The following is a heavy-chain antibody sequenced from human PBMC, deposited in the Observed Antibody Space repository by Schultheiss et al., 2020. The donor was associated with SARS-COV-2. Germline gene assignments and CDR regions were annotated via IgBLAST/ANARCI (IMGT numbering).Heavy chain of an antibody. V-gene: IGHV4-61*01. J-gene: IGHJ3*01. D-gene: IGHD2-15*01. CDR1: GGSVTSSSYY. CDR3: ARGFCSGGTCYNL. Sequence: SQTLSLTCTVSGGSVTSSSYYWSWIRQPPGKGLEWIGHIYYIGGTNYNPSLKSRFTTSVDTSKNQFSLKLSSVTAADTAVYYCARGFCSGGTCYNLWGPGTMVTVSS. CDR2: IYYIGGT.